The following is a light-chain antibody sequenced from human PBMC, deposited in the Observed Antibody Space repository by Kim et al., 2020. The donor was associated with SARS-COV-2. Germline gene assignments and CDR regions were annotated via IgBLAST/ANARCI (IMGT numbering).Light chain of an antibody. V-gene: IGKV3-20*01. Sequence: PGERATLSCRASQSVSSSYLAWYQQKPGQAPRLLIYGASSRATGIPDRFSGSGSGTDFTLTISRLEPEDFAVYYCQQYGSSLYTFGQGTKLEI. J-gene: IGKJ2*01. CDR2: GAS. CDR1: QSVSSSY. CDR3: QQYGSSLYT.